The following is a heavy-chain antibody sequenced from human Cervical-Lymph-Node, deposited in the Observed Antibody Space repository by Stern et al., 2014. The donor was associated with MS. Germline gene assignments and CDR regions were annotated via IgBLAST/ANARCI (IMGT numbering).Heavy chain of an antibody. CDR3: AKHACTGAACPFDL. CDR2: VYYSGPT. V-gene: IGHV4-39*01. Sequence: QVQLQESGPGLVKPSETLSLTCAVSGDSISSYTHYWAWIRQPPGKGLEWIGSVYYSGPTYYTPSLKIPVTISVDTSKNPFSLGLNSVTAADTAVYYCAKHACTGAACPFDLWGQGTLVTVSS. CDR1: GDSISSYTHY. J-gene: IGHJ4*02. D-gene: IGHD2-8*02.